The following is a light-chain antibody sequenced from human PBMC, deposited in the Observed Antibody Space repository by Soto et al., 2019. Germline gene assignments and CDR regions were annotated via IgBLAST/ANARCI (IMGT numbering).Light chain of an antibody. CDR3: QQYNKWPPVT. CDR1: QSVSSN. CDR2: GAS. Sequence: EIVMTQSPATLSVSPGERVTLSCRASQSVSSNLAWYQQKSGQAPRLLIYGASTRATGIPARFSGSGSGTEFTLTISSLQSEDFAIYYCQQYNKWPPVTFGQGTRLEIQ. V-gene: IGKV3-15*01. J-gene: IGKJ5*01.